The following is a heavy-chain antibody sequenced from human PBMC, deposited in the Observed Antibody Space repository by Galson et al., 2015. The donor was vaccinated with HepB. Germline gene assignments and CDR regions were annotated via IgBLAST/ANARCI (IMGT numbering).Heavy chain of an antibody. J-gene: IGHJ6*02. D-gene: IGHD3-10*01. CDR2: IKQDGSEK. Sequence: QAPGKGLEWVANIKQDGSEKYYVDSVKGRFTISRDNAKNSLYLQMNSLRAEDTAVYYCARSPFNYYGSGSYYIQPNAYYYYGMDVWGQGTTVTVSS. CDR3: ARSPFNYYGSGSYYIQPNAYYYYGMDV. V-gene: IGHV3-7*03.